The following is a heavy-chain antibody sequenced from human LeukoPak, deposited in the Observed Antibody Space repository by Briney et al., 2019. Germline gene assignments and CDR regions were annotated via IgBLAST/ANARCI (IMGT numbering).Heavy chain of an antibody. Sequence: GGSLRLSCAASGFTFSSYGMHWVRQAPGRGLEWVAFIRYDGSNKYYAGSVKGRFTISRENAKNSLYLQMNSLRAGDTAVYYCASSLGGNSLYREGLYFDYWGQGTLVTVSS. CDR1: GFTFSSYG. CDR2: IRYDGSNK. CDR3: ASSLGGNSLYREGLYFDY. J-gene: IGHJ4*02. D-gene: IGHD4-23*01. V-gene: IGHV3-30*02.